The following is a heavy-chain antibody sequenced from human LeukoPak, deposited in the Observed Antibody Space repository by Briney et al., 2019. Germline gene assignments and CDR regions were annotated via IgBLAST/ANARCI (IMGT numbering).Heavy chain of an antibody. Sequence: GGSLRLSCVASGFTFRNHWVTWVRQALGKGLEWVANINEYGREIHYVDSVKGRFTISRDNAKNLLYLQMNSLRVEDTAVYYCARDYKGWFDYWGQGTLVTVSS. V-gene: IGHV3-7*01. J-gene: IGHJ4*02. D-gene: IGHD5-24*01. CDR2: INEYGREI. CDR3: ARDYKGWFDY. CDR1: GFTFRNHW.